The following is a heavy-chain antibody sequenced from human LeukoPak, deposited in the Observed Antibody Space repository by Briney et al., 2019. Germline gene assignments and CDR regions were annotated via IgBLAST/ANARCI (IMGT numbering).Heavy chain of an antibody. CDR2: ISSSGSTI. J-gene: IGHJ4*02. V-gene: IGHV3-11*04. D-gene: IGHD1-7*01. CDR1: GFTFSDYY. CDR3: ARDPAMDWNYEGGAFDY. Sequence: PGGSLRLSCAASGFTFSDYYMSWIRQAPGKGLERVSYISSSGSTIYYADSVKGRFTISRDNSKNTLYLQMNSLRAEDTAVYYCARDPAMDWNYEGGAFDYWGQGTLVTVSS.